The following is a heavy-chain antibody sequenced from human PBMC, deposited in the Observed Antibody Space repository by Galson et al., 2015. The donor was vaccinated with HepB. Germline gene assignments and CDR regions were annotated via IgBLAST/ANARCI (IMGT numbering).Heavy chain of an antibody. Sequence: SLRLSCAASGFTFSSYGMHWVRQAPGKGLEWVAVIWYDGSNKYYADSVKGRFTISRDNSKNRLYLQMSSLRAEDTAVYFCARLLVTTMPFDYWGQGTLVTVSS. CDR1: GFTFSSYG. J-gene: IGHJ4*02. CDR2: IWYDGSNK. V-gene: IGHV3-33*01. D-gene: IGHD4-17*01. CDR3: ARLLVTTMPFDY.